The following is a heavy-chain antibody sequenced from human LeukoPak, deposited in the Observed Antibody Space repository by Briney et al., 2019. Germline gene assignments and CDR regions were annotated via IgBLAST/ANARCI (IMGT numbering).Heavy chain of an antibody. CDR2: IYYSGST. Sequence: SETLSLTCTVSGGSISSSNYYWSWIRQPPGKGLEWIGYIYYSGSTNYNPSLKSRVTISVDTSKNQFSLKLSSVTAADTAVYYCARDPGGSGWLGLDYWGQGTLVTVSS. J-gene: IGHJ4*02. CDR1: GGSISSSNYY. CDR3: ARDPGGSGWLGLDY. V-gene: IGHV4-61*01. D-gene: IGHD6-19*01.